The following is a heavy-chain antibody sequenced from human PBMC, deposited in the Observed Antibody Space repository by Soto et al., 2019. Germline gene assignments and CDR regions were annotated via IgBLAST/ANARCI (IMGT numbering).Heavy chain of an antibody. CDR3: VREYCTGGNCPGWYYADV. J-gene: IGHJ6*03. D-gene: IGHD2-15*01. V-gene: IGHV3-7*01. CDR2: IKEDGSEI. CDR1: GFTFGRHW. Sequence: GGSLRLSCAGSGFTFGRHWMTWVRQAPGKGLEWVANIKEDGSEIYYVDSVKGRFTISRENAKNSLYLQMNSLRAGDTGVYYCVREYCTGGNCPGWYYADVWGRGTTVTVSS.